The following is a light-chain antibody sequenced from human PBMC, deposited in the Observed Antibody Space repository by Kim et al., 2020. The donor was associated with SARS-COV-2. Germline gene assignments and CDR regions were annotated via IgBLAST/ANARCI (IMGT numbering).Light chain of an antibody. Sequence: APGTTARISCGGNNTGSKSVHWYQQKPGQAPVLVIYYDSDRPSGIPERFSGSNSGNTATLTISRVEAGDEADYYCQVWDSSSDHPVFGGGTQLTVL. CDR2: YDS. V-gene: IGLV3-21*04. CDR3: QVWDSSSDHPV. CDR1: NTGSKS. J-gene: IGLJ3*02.